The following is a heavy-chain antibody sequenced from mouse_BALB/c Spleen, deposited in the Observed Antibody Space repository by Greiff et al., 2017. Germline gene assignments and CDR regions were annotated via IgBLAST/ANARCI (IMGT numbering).Heavy chain of an antibody. CDR3: ARSGLWYGAFAY. V-gene: IGHV3-8*02. J-gene: IGHJ3*01. Sequence: EVKLKESGPSLVKPSQTLSLTCSVTGDSITSGYWNWIRKFPGNKLEYMGYISYSGSTYYNPSLKSRISITRDTSKNQYYLQLNSVTTEDTATYYCARSGLWYGAFAYWGQGTLVTVSA. CDR2: ISYSGST. D-gene: IGHD6-1*01. CDR1: GDSITSGY.